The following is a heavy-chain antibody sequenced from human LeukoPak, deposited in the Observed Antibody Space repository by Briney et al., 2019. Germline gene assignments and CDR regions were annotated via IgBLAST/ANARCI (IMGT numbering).Heavy chain of an antibody. V-gene: IGHV1-18*04. CDR2: ISAYNGNT. CDR3: ARDGGYDILTGYYSFDY. J-gene: IGHJ4*02. CDR1: GYTCTRYG. D-gene: IGHD3-9*01. Sequence: ASVKVSCKASGYTCTRYGFSWGRQAPGPGLEWMGWISAYNGNTNYAQTLQGRVTMTTDTSTSTGYMELRSLRSDDTAVYYCARDGGYDILTGYYSFDYWGQGTLVTVSS.